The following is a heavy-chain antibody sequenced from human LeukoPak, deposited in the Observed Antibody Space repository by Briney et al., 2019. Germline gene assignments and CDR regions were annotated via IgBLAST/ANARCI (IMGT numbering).Heavy chain of an antibody. V-gene: IGHV4-59*01. Sequence: PSETLSLTCTVSGGSLSSYYWSWIRQPPGQGPEWIGYIYYSGSTNYNPSLKSRVTISVDTSKNQFSLKLSSVTAADTAVYYCARVLGYGGNSFDCWGQGTVVTVSS. J-gene: IGHJ4*02. CDR2: IYYSGST. CDR3: ARVLGYGGNSFDC. D-gene: IGHD4-23*01. CDR1: GGSLSSYY.